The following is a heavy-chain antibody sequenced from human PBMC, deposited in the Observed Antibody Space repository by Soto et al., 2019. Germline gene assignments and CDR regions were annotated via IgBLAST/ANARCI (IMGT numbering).Heavy chain of an antibody. V-gene: IGHV1-2*02. J-gene: IGHJ6*02. CDR2: INPDSGVT. CDR3: ARDGKYSFGPYSHEALDV. Sequence: ASVKVSCKTSGYTFSDYYIHWVRQAPGQGLEWLGWINPDSGVTNSAQKFQDRVTMTRVTSISTAYMELRGLRSDDTAVYFCARDGKYSFGPYSHEALDVRGQGTTVTLS. D-gene: IGHD2-15*01. CDR1: GYTFSDYY.